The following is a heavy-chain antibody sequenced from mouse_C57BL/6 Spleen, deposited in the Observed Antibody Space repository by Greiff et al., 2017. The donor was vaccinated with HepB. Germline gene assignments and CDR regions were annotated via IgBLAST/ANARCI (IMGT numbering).Heavy chain of an antibody. D-gene: IGHD1-1*01. CDR3: ARDRGSSRDWYFDV. Sequence: EVKLEESGGGLVKPGGSLKLSCAASGFTFSSYAMSWVRQTPEKRLEWVATISDGGSYTYYPDNVKGRFTISRDNAKNNLYLQMSHLKSEDTAMYYCARDRGSSRDWYFDVWGTGTTVTVSS. CDR2: ISDGGSYT. CDR1: GFTFSSYA. J-gene: IGHJ1*03. V-gene: IGHV5-4*01.